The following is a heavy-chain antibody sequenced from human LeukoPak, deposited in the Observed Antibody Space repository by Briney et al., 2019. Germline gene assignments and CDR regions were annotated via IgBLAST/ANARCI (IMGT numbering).Heavy chain of an antibody. D-gene: IGHD3-10*01. V-gene: IGHV3-23*01. CDR3: AKVPYYYGSDPTFDY. Sequence: PGGSLRLSCAASGFTFSSYAMSWVRQAPGKGLEWVSAISGSGGSTYYADSVKGRFIISRDNSKNTLYLQMNSLRAEDTAVYYCAKVPYYYGSDPTFDYWGQGTLVTVSS. CDR1: GFTFSSYA. J-gene: IGHJ4*02. CDR2: ISGSGGST.